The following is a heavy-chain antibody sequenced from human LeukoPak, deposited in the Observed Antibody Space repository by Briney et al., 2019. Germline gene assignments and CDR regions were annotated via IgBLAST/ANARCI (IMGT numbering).Heavy chain of an antibody. V-gene: IGHV1-2*02. J-gene: IGHJ4*02. CDR2: INANSGGA. D-gene: IGHD2-21*01. CDR1: GYTFTDNY. CDR3: ARNVYCGGDCNTIDY. Sequence: ASVKVSCKASGYTFTDNYIHWLRQAPGQGLEWMGWINANSGGAKYAQKFQGRVTMTRDTSINTAYMEMERLTSDDTAIYYCARNVYCGGDCNTIDYWGRGTLVTVSS.